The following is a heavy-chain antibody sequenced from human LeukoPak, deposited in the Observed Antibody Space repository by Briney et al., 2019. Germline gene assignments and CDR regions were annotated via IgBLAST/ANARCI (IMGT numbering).Heavy chain of an antibody. D-gene: IGHD6-19*01. V-gene: IGHV4-34*01. CDR2: INHSGST. CDR1: GGSFSGYY. J-gene: IGHJ4*02. CDR3: ARDSITGYSSGWYVFDY. Sequence: SETLSLTCAVSGGSFSGYYWSWIRQPPGKGLEWIGEINHSGSTNYNPSLKSRVTISVDTSKNQFSLKLSSVTAADTAVYYCARDSITGYSSGWYVFDYWGQGTLVTVSS.